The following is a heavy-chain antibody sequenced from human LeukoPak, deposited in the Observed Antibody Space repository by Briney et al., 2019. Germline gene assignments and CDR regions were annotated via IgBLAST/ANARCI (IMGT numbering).Heavy chain of an antibody. Sequence: NPSETLSLTCTVSGGSISSYYWSWIRQPPGKGLEWIEYIYYSGSTNYNPSLKSRVTISVDTSKNQFSLKLSSVTAADTAVYYCARANSSGWYYYYYGMDVWGQGTTVTVSS. CDR1: GGSISSYY. V-gene: IGHV4-59*01. J-gene: IGHJ6*02. CDR2: IYYSGST. CDR3: ARANSSGWYYYYYGMDV. D-gene: IGHD6-19*01.